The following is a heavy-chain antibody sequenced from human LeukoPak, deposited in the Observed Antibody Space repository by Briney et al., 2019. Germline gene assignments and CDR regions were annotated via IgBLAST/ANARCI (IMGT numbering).Heavy chain of an antibody. J-gene: IGHJ5*02. CDR3: ARVPIAALSWFDP. D-gene: IGHD6-6*01. V-gene: IGHV4-59*01. Sequence: SETLSLTCSVSGGSISSYYWSWIRQPPGKGLEWIGYIYYSGSTNYNPSLKSRVTISVDTSKIQFSLKLSSVTAADTAVYYCARVPIAALSWFDPWGQGTLVTVSS. CDR2: IYYSGST. CDR1: GGSISSYY.